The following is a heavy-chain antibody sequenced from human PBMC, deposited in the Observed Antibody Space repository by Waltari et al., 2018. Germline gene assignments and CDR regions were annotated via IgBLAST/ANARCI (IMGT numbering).Heavy chain of an antibody. CDR2: ISDDGQTS. CDR3: AKGIRATATYFYMDV. D-gene: IGHD3-10*01. CDR1: GFPSRTYA. V-gene: IGHV3-23*04. Sequence: EARLEESGGGLEQPGKSLRLSCSASGFPSRTYALTWVRQAPGKGLEWVSSISDDGQTSFYADSVKGRCIISRDNSKSTLFLHLNSLRGDDTARYYCAKGIRATATYFYMDVWGKGTTVTVSS. J-gene: IGHJ6*03.